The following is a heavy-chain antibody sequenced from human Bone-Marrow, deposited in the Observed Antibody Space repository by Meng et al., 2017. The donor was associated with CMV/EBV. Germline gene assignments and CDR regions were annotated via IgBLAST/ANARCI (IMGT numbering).Heavy chain of an antibody. Sequence: GESLKISCAASGFTLSSYEMNWVRQAPGKGLEWVSYISSSGSTIYYADSVKGRFSISRDNAKNSLYLQMNSLRVEDTAVYYCARDLDGTVFDYWGQGTLVTVSS. CDR1: GFTLSSYE. CDR2: ISSSGSTI. J-gene: IGHJ4*02. V-gene: IGHV3-48*03. D-gene: IGHD6-19*01. CDR3: ARDLDGTVFDY.